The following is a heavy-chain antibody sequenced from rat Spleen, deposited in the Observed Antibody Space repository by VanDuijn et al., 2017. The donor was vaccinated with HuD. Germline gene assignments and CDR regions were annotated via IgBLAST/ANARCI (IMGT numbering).Heavy chain of an antibody. Sequence: EVQLVESGGGLVQPGGSLKLSCAASGFTFSNYDMAWVRQAPTKGLEWVASISPGGGITYYPVSVKGRLPVSRDNAKSTLYLQRDSLRSGDTATYYCARQDTSGFSNWFGYWGQGTLVTVSS. V-gene: IGHV5-25*01. CDR3: ARQDTSGFSNWFGY. J-gene: IGHJ3*01. CDR2: ISPGGGIT. D-gene: IGHD4-4*01. CDR1: GFTFSNYD.